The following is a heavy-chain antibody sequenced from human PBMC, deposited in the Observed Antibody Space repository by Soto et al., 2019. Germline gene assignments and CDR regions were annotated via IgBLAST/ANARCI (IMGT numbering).Heavy chain of an antibody. CDR2: ISGSGDST. J-gene: IGHJ4*02. CDR1: GFTFSNYA. CDR3: ANRNYFARSGYYWYYFDY. Sequence: DVQLLESGGGLVQSGGSLRLSCAASGFTFSNYAMSWVRQAPGKGLEWVSSISGSGDSTYYTDSVEGRFTISRDNSKNTLYLQMSSLRVEDTAVYYCANRNYFARSGYYWYYFDYWGQGTLVTASS. D-gene: IGHD3-22*01. V-gene: IGHV3-23*01.